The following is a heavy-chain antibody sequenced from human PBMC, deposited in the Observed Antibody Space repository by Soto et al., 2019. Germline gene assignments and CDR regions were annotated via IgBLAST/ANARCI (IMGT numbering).Heavy chain of an antibody. CDR3: ARDPTSTVTTGFHYFAY. V-gene: IGHV1-3*01. Sequence: QVQLVQSGAEVKKPGASVKVSCKASGYTFTSYAMHWVRQAPGQRLEWMGWINAGNGNTKYSQKFQGRVTITRDTSASTAYMELSSLRSEDTAVYYCARDPTSTVTTGFHYFAYWGQGTLVTVSS. CDR2: INAGNGNT. D-gene: IGHD4-17*01. CDR1: GYTFTSYA. J-gene: IGHJ4*02.